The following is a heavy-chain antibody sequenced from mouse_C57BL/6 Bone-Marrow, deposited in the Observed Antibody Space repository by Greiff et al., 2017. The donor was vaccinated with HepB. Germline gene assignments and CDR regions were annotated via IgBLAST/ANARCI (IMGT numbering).Heavy chain of an antibody. CDR1: GYSITSGYY. CDR3: ASPSYYGSSPFAY. J-gene: IGHJ3*01. CDR2: KSHDGSN. Sequence: EVQLQQSGPGLVKPSQSLSLTCSATGYSITSGYYWNWNRQSPGNKLEWRGYKSHDGSNNYNPTLKNRISITRDTSKNQFFLKLNTVTTEDTATYYCASPSYYGSSPFAYWGQGTLVTVSA. V-gene: IGHV3-6*01. D-gene: IGHD1-1*01.